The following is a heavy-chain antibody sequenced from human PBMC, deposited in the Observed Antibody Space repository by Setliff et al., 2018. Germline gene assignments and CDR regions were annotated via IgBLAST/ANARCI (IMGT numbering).Heavy chain of an antibody. D-gene: IGHD3-9*01. CDR3: ARRRYFDRYYYYGMDV. J-gene: IGHJ6*02. V-gene: IGHV4-61*08. Sequence: SETLSLTCTVSGGSISSGDYYWSWIRQPPGKGLEWIGYIYYSGTTNYNPSLKSRVTISVDTSKNQFSLKLSSVTAADTAVYYCARRRYFDRYYYYGMDVWGQGTTVTVSS. CDR2: IYYSGTT. CDR1: GGSISSGDYY.